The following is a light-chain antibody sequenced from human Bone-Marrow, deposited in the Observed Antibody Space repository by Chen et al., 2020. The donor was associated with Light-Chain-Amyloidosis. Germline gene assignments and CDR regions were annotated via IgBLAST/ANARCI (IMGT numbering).Light chain of an antibody. V-gene: IGLV6-57*01. CDR1: SGSIATNN. CDR2: EDD. J-gene: IGLJ3*02. Sequence: NFMLTQPHSVSESPGKTVIISCNRSSGSIATNNVQWYQQRPGSSPTTVIYEDDQRPSGVPDRFSGSIDRSSNSASLTISGLKTEDEADYYCQSYQGSSQGVFGGGTKLTVL. CDR3: QSYQGSSQGV.